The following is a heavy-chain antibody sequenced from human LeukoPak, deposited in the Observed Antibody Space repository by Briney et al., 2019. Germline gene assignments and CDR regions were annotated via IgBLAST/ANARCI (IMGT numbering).Heavy chain of an antibody. V-gene: IGHV1-46*01. CDR2: INPSGGST. J-gene: IGHJ4*02. CDR1: GYTFTSYG. CDR3: ATVAGISPFDY. Sequence: ASVKVSCKASGYTFTSYGISWVRQAPGQGLEWMGIINPSGGSTSYAQKFQGRVTMTRDTSTSTVYMELSSLRSEDTAVYYCATVAGISPFDYWGQGTLVTVSS. D-gene: IGHD6-19*01.